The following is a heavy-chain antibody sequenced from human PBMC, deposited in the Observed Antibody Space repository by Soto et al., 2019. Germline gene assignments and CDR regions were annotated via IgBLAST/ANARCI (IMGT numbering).Heavy chain of an antibody. Sequence: QVTLKESGPVLVKPTETLTLTCTVSGFSLSNARMGVSWIRQPPGKALEWLAHIFSNDDNSYSTSLKSRLTISQDASKSQVVLTMTHKDPLDTATYYCARLTGTCSWHDRRADWFDPWGQGTLVTVSS. CDR2: IFSNDDN. CDR3: ARLTGTCSWHDRRADWFDP. CDR1: GFSLSNARMG. J-gene: IGHJ5*02. V-gene: IGHV2-26*01. D-gene: IGHD6-13*01.